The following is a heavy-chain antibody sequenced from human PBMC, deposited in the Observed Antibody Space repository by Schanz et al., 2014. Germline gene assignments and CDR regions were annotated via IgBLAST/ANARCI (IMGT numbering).Heavy chain of an antibody. J-gene: IGHJ6*02. CDR3: ASDFWSGYSHYYYGLDV. V-gene: IGHV1-2*02. D-gene: IGHD3-3*01. CDR1: GYTFINSD. CDR2: INPDSGGT. Sequence: QVQLVQSGAEVKNPGASVKVSCKASGYTFINSDINWVRQAAGQGLEWMGWINPDSGGTNYAQKFQGRVTMTRDMSINTAYMELSRLRSDDSAVYYCASDFWSGYSHYYYGLDVWGQGTTVTVSS.